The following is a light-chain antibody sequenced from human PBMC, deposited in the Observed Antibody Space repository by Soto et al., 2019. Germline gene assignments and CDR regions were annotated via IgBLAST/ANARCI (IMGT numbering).Light chain of an antibody. J-gene: IGKJ4*01. V-gene: IGKV3-11*01. Sequence: EIVLTQSPATLSLSPGERATLSCRASQSIGSQLAWYQQKPGRAPRLLICDASNRATGIPARFSARGSGTDFTLTISSLEPEDFAVYYCQQRYSWPLTFGGGTKVEIK. CDR3: QQRYSWPLT. CDR2: DAS. CDR1: QSIGSQ.